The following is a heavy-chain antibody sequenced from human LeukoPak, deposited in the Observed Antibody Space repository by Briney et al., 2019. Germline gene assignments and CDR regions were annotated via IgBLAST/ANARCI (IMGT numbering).Heavy chain of an antibody. Sequence: SGKVSCKASGGTFSSYAISWVRQAPGQGLEWMGRIIPILGIANYAQKFQGRVTITADNSTSTAYMELSSLRSEDTAVYYCAREKYYYDSSGPYYFDYWGQGTLVTVSS. D-gene: IGHD3-22*01. CDR1: GGTFSSYA. CDR3: AREKYYYDSSGPYYFDY. V-gene: IGHV1-69*04. J-gene: IGHJ4*02. CDR2: IIPILGIA.